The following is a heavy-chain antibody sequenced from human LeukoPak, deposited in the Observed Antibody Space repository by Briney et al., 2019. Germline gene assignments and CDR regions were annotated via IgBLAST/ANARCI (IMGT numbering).Heavy chain of an antibody. CDR1: GGSISSYY. D-gene: IGHD3-22*01. Sequence: SDTLSLTCTVSGGSISSYYWSWIRQPPGKGLEWIGYIYYSGSTNYNPSLKSRVTISVDTSKNQFSLKLSSVTAADTAVYYCARDDSSGYLGYYYSMDVWGQGTTVTVSS. CDR3: ARDDSSGYLGYYYSMDV. J-gene: IGHJ6*02. V-gene: IGHV4-59*01. CDR2: IYYSGST.